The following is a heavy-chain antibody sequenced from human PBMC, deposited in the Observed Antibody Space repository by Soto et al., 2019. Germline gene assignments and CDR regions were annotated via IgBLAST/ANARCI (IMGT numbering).Heavy chain of an antibody. CDR1: GGSISSYY. CDR2: IYYSGST. J-gene: IGHJ4*02. V-gene: IGHV4-59*01. Sequence: PSETLSLTCTVSGGSISSYYWSWIRQPPGKGLEWIGYIYYSGSTNYNPSLKSRVTISVDTSKNQFSLKLSSVTAADTAVYYCARVLVVATLENYFDYWGQGTLVTVSS. CDR3: ARVLVVATLENYFDY. D-gene: IGHD5-12*01.